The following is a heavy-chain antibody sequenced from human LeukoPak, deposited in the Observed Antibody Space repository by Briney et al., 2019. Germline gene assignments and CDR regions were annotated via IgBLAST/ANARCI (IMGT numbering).Heavy chain of an antibody. V-gene: IGHV3-53*01. CDR3: ASSDPYYDSSGYYS. D-gene: IGHD3-22*01. J-gene: IGHJ4*02. CDR2: IYSGGST. Sequence: GGSLRLSCAASGFTVSSNYMSWVRQAPGKGLEWVSVIYSGGSTYYADSVKGRFTISRDNSKNTLYLQMNSLRAEDTAVYYCASSDPYYDSSGYYSWGQGTLVTVSS. CDR1: GFTVSSNY.